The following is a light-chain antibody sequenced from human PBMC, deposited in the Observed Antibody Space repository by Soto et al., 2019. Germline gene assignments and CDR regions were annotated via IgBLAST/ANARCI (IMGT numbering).Light chain of an antibody. V-gene: IGLV4-69*01. CDR2: VLSDGSH. Sequence: QLVVTQSPSASASLGASVKLTCTLSSGHSSYAIAWHQQQPQKGPRFLMKVLSDGSHSNGDGIPDRFSGSSSGAERYLTISSLQSDDEADYYCQTWTTGIQVFGGGTKLTVL. CDR1: SGHSSYA. J-gene: IGLJ3*02. CDR3: QTWTTGIQV.